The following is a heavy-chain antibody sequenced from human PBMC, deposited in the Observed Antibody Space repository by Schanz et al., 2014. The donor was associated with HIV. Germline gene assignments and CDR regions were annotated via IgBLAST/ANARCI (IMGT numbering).Heavy chain of an antibody. V-gene: IGHV3-33*06. CDR2: IWYDGTNK. Sequence: QVQLVESGGDVVQPGRSLRVSCAASGFTFTSYGMHWARLAPGKGLEWVAVIWYDGTNKYYADSVKGRFTISRDNSRKTLYLQMNSLRVEDTAVYYCANTEFPYSSSSDYYYGMDVWGQGTTVTVSS. CDR3: ANTEFPYSSSSDYYYGMDV. J-gene: IGHJ6*02. CDR1: GFTFTSYG. D-gene: IGHD6-6*01.